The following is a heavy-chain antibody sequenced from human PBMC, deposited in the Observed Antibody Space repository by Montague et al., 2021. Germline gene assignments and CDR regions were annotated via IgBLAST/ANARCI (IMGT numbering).Heavy chain of an antibody. D-gene: IGHD3-10*01. CDR2: NK. J-gene: IGHJ6*02. V-gene: IGHV3-30*01. Sequence: NKYYADSVKGRFTISRDNSKNTLYLQMKSLRAEDTAVYYCARALDYYGSGSYPLYYYYGMDVWGQGITVTVSS. CDR3: ARALDYYGSGSYPLYYYYGMDV.